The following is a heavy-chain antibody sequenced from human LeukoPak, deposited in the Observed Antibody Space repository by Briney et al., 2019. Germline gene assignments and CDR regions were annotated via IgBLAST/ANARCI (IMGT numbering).Heavy chain of an antibody. V-gene: IGHV1-46*01. CDR2: INPSGGST. J-gene: IGHJ4*02. CDR1: GYTLTELS. CDR3: ARGPEDSSGYYPGDD. Sequence: GASVKVSCKVSGYTLTELSMHWVRQAPGQGLEWMGIINPSGGSTSYAQKFQGRVTMTRDTSTSTVYMELSSLRSEDTAVYYCARGPEDSSGYYPGDDWGQGTLVTVSS. D-gene: IGHD3-22*01.